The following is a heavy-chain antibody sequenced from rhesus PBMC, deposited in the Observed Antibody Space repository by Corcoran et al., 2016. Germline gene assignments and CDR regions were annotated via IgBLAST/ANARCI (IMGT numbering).Heavy chain of an antibody. D-gene: IGHD4-29*01. CDR3: ARFYGLLDY. Sequence: QLQLQESGPGLVKPSETLTLTCAVSGGSISSHYWSWIRQPPGGGLEWIGRISGSGGSPDCNPSRKSRVTISTDTSKEQFSLKMRSVTAADTAVYYCARFYGLLDYWGQGVLVTVSS. CDR2: ISGSGGSP. CDR1: GGSISSHY. V-gene: IGHV4-173*01. J-gene: IGHJ4*01.